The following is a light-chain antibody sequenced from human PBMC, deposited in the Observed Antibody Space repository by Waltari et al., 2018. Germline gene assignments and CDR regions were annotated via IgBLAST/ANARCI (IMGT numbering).Light chain of an antibody. V-gene: IGLV3-1*01. J-gene: IGLJ2*01. CDR1: NLGDKY. CDR2: QDS. Sequence: SYELTQPPSVSVSPGQTASITCSGANLGDKYACWYQQKPGQSPVLVIYQDSKRPSGIPERFSGSNSGNTATLTISGTQAMDEADYYCQAWDSSRVVFGGGTKLTVL. CDR3: QAWDSSRVV.